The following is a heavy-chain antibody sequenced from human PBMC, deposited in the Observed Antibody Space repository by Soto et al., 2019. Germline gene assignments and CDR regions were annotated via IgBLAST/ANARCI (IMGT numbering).Heavy chain of an antibody. CDR1: GGSISSGGYY. D-gene: IGHD3-22*01. CDR3: ARGGYYDSSGYYGY. J-gene: IGHJ4*02. Sequence: QVQLQESGPGLVKPSQTLSLTCTVSGGSISSGGYYWSWIRQHPGKGLEWIGYIYYSGSTYYNPSHSRRVTISVDPSKNQFSLKLSSVTAADTAVYYCARGGYYDSSGYYGYWGQGTLVTVSS. V-gene: IGHV4-31*03. CDR2: IYYSGST.